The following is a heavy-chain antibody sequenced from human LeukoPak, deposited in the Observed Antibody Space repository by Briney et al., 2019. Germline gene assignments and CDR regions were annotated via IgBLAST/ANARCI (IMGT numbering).Heavy chain of an antibody. J-gene: IGHJ4*01. CDR2: ISSSGSTI. Sequence: PGGSLRLSCAASGFTFSSYEMNWVRQAPGKGLEWVSYISSSGSTIYYADSVKGRFTISRDNAKNSLYLQMSSLRAEDTAVYYCAKGGQQLVIDYWGQGTLVTVSS. CDR1: GFTFSSYE. CDR3: AKGGQQLVIDY. V-gene: IGHV3-48*03. D-gene: IGHD6-13*01.